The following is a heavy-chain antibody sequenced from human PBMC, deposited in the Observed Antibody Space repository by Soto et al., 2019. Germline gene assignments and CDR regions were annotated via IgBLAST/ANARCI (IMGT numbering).Heavy chain of an antibody. D-gene: IGHD2-21*01. CDR1: GFTFSNYG. Sequence: PGGSLRLSCAASGFTFSNYGMHWVRQAPGKGLEWVAVIWYDGNNKYYADSVKGRFTISRDNSNNMLYVQMTSLRAEDTAVYYCARGLHSLFDYWGQGTLVTVSS. CDR3: ARGLHSLFDY. V-gene: IGHV3-33*01. J-gene: IGHJ4*02. CDR2: IWYDGNNK.